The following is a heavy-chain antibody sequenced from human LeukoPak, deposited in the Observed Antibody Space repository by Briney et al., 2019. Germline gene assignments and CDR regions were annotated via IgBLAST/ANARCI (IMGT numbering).Heavy chain of an antibody. D-gene: IGHD1-26*01. CDR2: IYPGDSDT. Sequence: GESLKISCKSFGYSFTDHWVAWVRQMPGKGPEWMGIIYPGDSDTRYSPSFQGQVTISADRSAATAFLHLNSLKASDTAMYYCARPPLLDDAFDIWGQGTMVTVSS. J-gene: IGHJ3*02. V-gene: IGHV5-51*01. CDR1: GYSFTDHW. CDR3: ARPPLLDDAFDI.